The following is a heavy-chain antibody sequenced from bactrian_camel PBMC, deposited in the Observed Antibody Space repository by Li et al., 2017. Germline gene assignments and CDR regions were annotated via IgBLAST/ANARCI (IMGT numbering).Heavy chain of an antibody. CDR2: ILMSGSGA. D-gene: IGHD1*01. Sequence: DVQLVESGGGSVQTGGSLRLSCVASELPYSSYCGGWFRQAPGKGLEWVATILMSGSGAHYPDSVKGRFTISQDDANNTVYLQMDSLKAEDTATYYCAATRGPLPVRLAFEEDRYNYWGQGTQVTVS. J-gene: IGHJ4*01. CDR1: ELPYSSYC. V-gene: IGHV3S40*01. CDR3: AATRGPLPVRLAFEEDRYNY.